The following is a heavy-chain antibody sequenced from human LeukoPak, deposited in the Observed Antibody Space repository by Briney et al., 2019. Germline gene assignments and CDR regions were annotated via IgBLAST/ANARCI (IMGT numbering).Heavy chain of an antibody. V-gene: IGHV3-23*01. D-gene: IGHD3-16*01. CDR2: ISLSGDRT. CDR3: ARDRGGHDFDY. Sequence: GGSLRLSCAASGFTFNNYAMSWVRQAPGKGLEWVSAISLSGDRTYHADSVKGRFTISRDNSKNTLYLQMNTLRADDTAVYYCARDRGGHDFDYWGQGTLVTVPS. CDR1: GFTFNNYA. J-gene: IGHJ4*02.